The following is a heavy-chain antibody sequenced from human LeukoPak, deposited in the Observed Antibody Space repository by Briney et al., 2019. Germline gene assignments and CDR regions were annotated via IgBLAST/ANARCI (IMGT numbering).Heavy chain of an antibody. V-gene: IGHV1-18*01. CDR2: ISTGNGNT. CDR3: ARANNWNYALGY. Sequence: ASVKVSCKASGDTFIRYGISWVRQAQGQGLEWMGWISTGNGNTNYGQKFQGRVTMTTDTSTGTAYMELRSLRSDDTAMYYCARANNWNYALGYWGQGTLVTVSS. D-gene: IGHD1-7*01. CDR1: GDTFIRYG. J-gene: IGHJ4*02.